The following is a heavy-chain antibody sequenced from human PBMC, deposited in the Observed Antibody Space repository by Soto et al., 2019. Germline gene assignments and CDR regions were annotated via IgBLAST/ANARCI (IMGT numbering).Heavy chain of an antibody. CDR1: AGSISTSSYY. CDR3: ASEYCSGGNCPDWYFDL. D-gene: IGHD2-15*01. CDR2: IYYSGST. J-gene: IGHJ2*01. Sequence: SETMSLTCTVSAGSISTSSYYWGWIRQPPGKGLEWIGSIYYSGSTYYNPSLKSRVTISVDTSKNQFSLKLSSVTAADTAVYFCASEYCSGGNCPDWYFDLWGSGTLVT. V-gene: IGHV4-39*01.